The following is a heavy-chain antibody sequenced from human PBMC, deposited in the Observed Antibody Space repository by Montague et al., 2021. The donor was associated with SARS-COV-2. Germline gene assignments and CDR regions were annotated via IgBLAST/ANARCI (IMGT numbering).Heavy chain of an antibody. J-gene: IGHJ4*02. CDR2: IYTSGTT. CDR1: GGSISSPGYY. V-gene: IGHV4-61*02. Sequence: TLSLTCTVSGGSISSPGYYWSWIRQPAGKGLEWIERIYTSGTTNYNLSLKSRVTISVDTSENQFSLKLTSVTAADTAVYYCARFTAVTSSLDFWGQGTLVPVSS. CDR3: ARFTAVTSSLDF. D-gene: IGHD4-17*01.